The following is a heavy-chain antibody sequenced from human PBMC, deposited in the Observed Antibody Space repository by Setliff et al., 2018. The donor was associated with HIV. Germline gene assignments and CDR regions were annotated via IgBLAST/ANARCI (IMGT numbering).Heavy chain of an antibody. CDR3: ARQRVVATTKLDAFDI. J-gene: IGHJ3*02. V-gene: IGHV5-51*01. CDR2: FYPGDSDA. CDR1: GYTFTNYW. Sequence: GESLKISCKGSGYTFTNYWIGWVRQLPGKGLEWMGIFYPGDSDARYSPSFQGQITFSADKSVTTAYLQWSSLKASETAMYYCARQRVVATTKLDAFDIWGQGTMVTVSS. D-gene: IGHD2-15*01.